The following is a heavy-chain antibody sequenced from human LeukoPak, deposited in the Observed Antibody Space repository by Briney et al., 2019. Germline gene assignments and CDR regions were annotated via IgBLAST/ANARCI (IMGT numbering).Heavy chain of an antibody. CDR1: GYTFTSYY. Sequence: ASVKVSCKASGYTFTSYYMHWVRQAPGQGLEWMGIINPSGGSTSYAQKFQGRVTMTRDTSTSTVYMELSSLRSEDTAVYYCARAWDYYDSSGYYFYYFDYWGQGTLVTVSS. D-gene: IGHD3-22*01. CDR3: ARAWDYYDSSGYYFYYFDY. J-gene: IGHJ4*02. CDR2: INPSGGST. V-gene: IGHV1-46*01.